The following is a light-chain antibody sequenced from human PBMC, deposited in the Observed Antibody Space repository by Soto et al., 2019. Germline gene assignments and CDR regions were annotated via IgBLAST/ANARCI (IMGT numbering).Light chain of an antibody. CDR2: DAS. J-gene: IGKJ5*01. V-gene: IGKV3-11*01. CDR1: QSVGDY. CDR3: QQRSNWIT. Sequence: EIVLTQSPATLSLSPGERATLSCRASQSVGDYLVWYQQNPGQAPRLIIYDASNTATGIPARFSGSGSGTDFTLTISSLDPEDFAVYYCQQRSNWITFGQGTRLEIK.